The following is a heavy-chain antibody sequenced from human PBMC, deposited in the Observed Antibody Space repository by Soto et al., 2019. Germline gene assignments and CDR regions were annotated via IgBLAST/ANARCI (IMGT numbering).Heavy chain of an antibody. CDR2: ISAYNGNT. V-gene: IGHV1-69*13. J-gene: IGHJ4*02. D-gene: IGHD2-15*01. CDR1: GGTFSSYA. CDR3: ARESRYCSGGSCYFLPGIDY. Sequence: ASVKVSCKASGGTFSSYAISWVRQAPGQGLEWMGWISAYNGNTNYAQKFQGRVTITADESTSTASMELSSLRSEDTAVYYCARESRYCSGGSCYFLPGIDYWGQGTLVTVSS.